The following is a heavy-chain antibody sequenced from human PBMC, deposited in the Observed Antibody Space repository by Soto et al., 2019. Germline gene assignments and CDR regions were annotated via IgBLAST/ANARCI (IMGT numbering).Heavy chain of an antibody. J-gene: IGHJ4*02. CDR2: ISKSDYT. Sequence: GSLRLSCTVSGFAFDNYVINWVRQAPGQGLEWVSSISKSDYTYYSDSVKGRFTISRDNAKNSVSLQMNTLRVEDTAVYYCAREDSIIIPAVSDFWGQGTLVTVSS. CDR3: AREDSIIIPAVSDF. V-gene: IGHV3-21*01. D-gene: IGHD2-2*01. CDR1: GFAFDNYV.